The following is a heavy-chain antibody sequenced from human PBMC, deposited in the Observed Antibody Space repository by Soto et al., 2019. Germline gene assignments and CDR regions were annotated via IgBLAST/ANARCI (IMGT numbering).Heavy chain of an antibody. Sequence: ASVKVSCKASGYTFTSYYMHWVRQAPGQGLEWMGIINPSGGSTGYAQKFQGRVTMTRDTSTSTVYMELSSLRSEDTAVYYCARDPSGTYYDFWSGYATGGMDVWGQGTTVTVSS. V-gene: IGHV1-46*01. J-gene: IGHJ6*02. CDR3: ARDPSGTYYDFWSGYATGGMDV. CDR2: INPSGGST. D-gene: IGHD3-3*01. CDR1: GYTFTSYY.